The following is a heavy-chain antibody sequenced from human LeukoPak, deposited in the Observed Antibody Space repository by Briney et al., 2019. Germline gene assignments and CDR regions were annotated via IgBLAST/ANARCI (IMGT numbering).Heavy chain of an antibody. D-gene: IGHD6-6*01. V-gene: IGHV1-46*01. CDR1: GYTFTGYY. J-gene: IGHJ5*02. CDR2: INPSGGST. Sequence: ASVKVSCKASGYTFTGYYMHWVRQAPGQGLEWMGWINPSGGSTSYAQKFQGRVTMTRDMSTSTVYMELSSLRSEDTAVYYCARWGSIAARPDNWFDPWGQGTLVTVSS. CDR3: ARWGSIAARPDNWFDP.